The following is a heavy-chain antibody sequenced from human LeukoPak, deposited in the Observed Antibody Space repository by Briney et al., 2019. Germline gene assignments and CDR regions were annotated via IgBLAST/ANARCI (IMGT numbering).Heavy chain of an antibody. CDR3: ARQDYYDSSGYYYTLFDY. D-gene: IGHD3-22*01. V-gene: IGHV5-51*01. J-gene: IGHJ4*02. CDR1: GYSFTSYW. CDR2: IYPGDSDT. Sequence: GESLKISCKGSGYSFTSYWIGWVRQMPGKGREWMGIIYPGDSDTRYSPSFQGQVTISADKSISTAYLQWSSLKASDTAMYYCARQDYYDSSGYYYTLFDYWGQGTLVTVSS.